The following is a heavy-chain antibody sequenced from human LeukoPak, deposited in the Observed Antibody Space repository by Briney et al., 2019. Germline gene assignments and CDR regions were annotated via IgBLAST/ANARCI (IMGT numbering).Heavy chain of an antibody. V-gene: IGHV3-7*04. J-gene: IGHJ4*02. D-gene: IGHD1-1*01. CDR2: IHPEGSEK. Sequence: PGGSLRLSCAVSGFMFSNFWMSWVRQAPGRGLEWVANIHPEGSEKYHVESVKGRFTISRDNTKNLLFLQMNGLRVEDTAVYYCARGDDFSGDHWGQGTLVTVSS. CDR3: ARGDDFSGDH. CDR1: GFMFSNFW.